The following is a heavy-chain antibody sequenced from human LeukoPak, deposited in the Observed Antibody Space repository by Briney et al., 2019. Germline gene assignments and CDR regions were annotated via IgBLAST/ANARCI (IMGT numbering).Heavy chain of an antibody. CDR2: MNPTSGDT. CDR1: GYTFSDYD. Sequence: ASVKVSCKASGYTFSDYDVNWVRQAPGQGLEWMGWMNPTSGDTGYAQKFQGRVTMTRSMSRNTAYMELSRLRSEDTAVYFCAKGVKKAFYYYYMGLWGKGTTIIISS. V-gene: IGHV1-8*01. CDR3: AKGVKKAFYYYYMGL. J-gene: IGHJ6*03.